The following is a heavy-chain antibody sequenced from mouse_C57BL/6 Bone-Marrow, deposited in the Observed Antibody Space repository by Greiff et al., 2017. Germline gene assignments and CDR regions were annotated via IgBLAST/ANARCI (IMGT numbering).Heavy chain of an antibody. D-gene: IGHD1-1*02. CDR3: ARVNYVNSFDY. CDR1: GYTFTRYW. J-gene: IGHJ2*01. Sequence: QVQLKQPGAELVKPGASVKMSCKASGYTFTRYWINWVKQRPGQGLEWIGGIDPGSGITNYNETFKSKATLTVDPASSTAYMQLSSLTSEDSAVYYCARVNYVNSFDYWGQGTALTVSS. CDR2: IDPGSGIT. V-gene: IGHV1-55*01.